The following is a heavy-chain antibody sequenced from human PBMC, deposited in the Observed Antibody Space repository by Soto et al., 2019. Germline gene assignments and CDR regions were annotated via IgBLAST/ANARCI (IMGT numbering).Heavy chain of an antibody. CDR2: IYHSGST. CDR3: ARVGSSWYPNWFDP. CDR1: GGSISSGGYS. D-gene: IGHD6-13*01. V-gene: IGHV4-30-2*01. J-gene: IGHJ5*02. Sequence: PSETLSLTCAVSGGSISSGGYSWSWIRQPPGKGLEWIGYIYHSGSTYYNPSLKSRVTISVDTSKNQFSLKLSSVTAADTAVYYCARVGSSWYPNWFDPWGQGTLVTVSS.